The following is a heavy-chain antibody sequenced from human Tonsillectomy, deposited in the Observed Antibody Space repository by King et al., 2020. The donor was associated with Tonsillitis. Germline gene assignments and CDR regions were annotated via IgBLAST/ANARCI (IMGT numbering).Heavy chain of an antibody. CDR3: ARGISMIRGYMDV. CDR1: GFTFSSYS. J-gene: IGHJ6*04. D-gene: IGHD3-10*01. CDR2: ISSGSSYT. Sequence: GQLVQSGGGLVKPGGSLRLSCAASGFTFSSYSMNWVRQAPGKGLEWVSYISSGSSYTYNADSVKGRFTISRDNAKSSLYLQMNSLRAEDTAVYYCARGISMIRGYMDVWGKGTTVTVSS. V-gene: IGHV3-21*01.